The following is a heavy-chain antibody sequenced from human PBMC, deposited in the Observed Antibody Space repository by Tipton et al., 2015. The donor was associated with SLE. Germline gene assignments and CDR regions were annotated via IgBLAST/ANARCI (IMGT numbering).Heavy chain of an antibody. CDR1: GGSFSGYY. CDR2: INHSGST. J-gene: IGHJ4*02. V-gene: IGHV4-34*01. D-gene: IGHD3-3*01. Sequence: TLSLTCAVYGGSFSGYYWSWIRQPPGKGLEWIGEINHSGSTNYNPSLKSRVTISVDTSKNQFSLKLSSVTAADTAVYYCARGSPYDFWSGYGRYFDYWGQGTLVPVST. CDR3: ARGSPYDFWSGYGRYFDY.